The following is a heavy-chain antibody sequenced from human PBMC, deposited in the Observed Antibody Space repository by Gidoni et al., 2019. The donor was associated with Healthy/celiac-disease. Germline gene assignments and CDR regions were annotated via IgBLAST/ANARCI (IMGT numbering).Heavy chain of an antibody. D-gene: IGHD1-26*01. CDR3: AVSGHVGATTLDY. V-gene: IGHV5-51*01. Sequence: SGYSFTSYWIGWVRQMPGKGLEWMGIIYPGDSDTRYSPSFQGQVTISADKSISTAYLQWSSLKASDTAMYYCAVSGHVGATTLDYWGQGTLVTVSS. CDR2: IYPGDSDT. J-gene: IGHJ4*02. CDR1: GYSFTSYW.